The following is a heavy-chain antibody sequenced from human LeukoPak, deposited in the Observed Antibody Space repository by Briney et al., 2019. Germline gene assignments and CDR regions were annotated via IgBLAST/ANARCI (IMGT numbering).Heavy chain of an antibody. Sequence: SVKVSCKASGGTFSSYATSWVRQAPGQGLEWMGRIIPIFGTANYAQKFQGRVTITTDESTSTAYMELSSLRSEDTAVYYCAREARIAVAGAEFDYWGQGTLVTVSS. D-gene: IGHD6-19*01. V-gene: IGHV1-69*05. J-gene: IGHJ4*02. CDR2: IIPIFGTA. CDR3: AREARIAVAGAEFDY. CDR1: GGTFSSYA.